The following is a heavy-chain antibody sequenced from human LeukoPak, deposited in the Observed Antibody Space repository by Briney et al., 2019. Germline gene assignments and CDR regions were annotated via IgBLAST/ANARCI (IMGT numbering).Heavy chain of an antibody. V-gene: IGHV4-34*01. CDR3: GREITAAASL. J-gene: IGHJ4*02. Sequence: SETLSLTRAVYGGSFGAYYWSWIRQPPGMGLVWIGEINHSGSTNYNPSLKSRVKISIDTSKNQFSLKLISVTAVDTAVYYCGREITAAASLWGQGTLVTVSS. CDR1: GGSFGAYY. D-gene: IGHD6-13*01. CDR2: INHSGST.